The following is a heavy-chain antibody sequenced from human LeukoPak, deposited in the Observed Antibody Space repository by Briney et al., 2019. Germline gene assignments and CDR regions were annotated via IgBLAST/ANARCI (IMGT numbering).Heavy chain of an antibody. CDR3: ARDFNYYGSGSFPDY. CDR1: VYTFTGYY. D-gene: IGHD3-10*01. V-gene: IGHV1-2*02. J-gene: IGHJ4*02. Sequence: ASVKVSCKASVYTFTGYYMHWVRQAPGQGLEWMGWINSNSGGTNYAQKLQGRVTMTRDTSISTAYMELSRLRSDDTAVYYCARDFNYYGSGSFPDYWGQGTLVTVSS. CDR2: INSNSGGT.